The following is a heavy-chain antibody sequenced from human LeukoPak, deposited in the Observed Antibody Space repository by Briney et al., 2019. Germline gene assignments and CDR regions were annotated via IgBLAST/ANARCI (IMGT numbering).Heavy chain of an antibody. CDR3: ARDSFYFGSGTFGWFDP. CDR1: GGSISFWY. J-gene: IGHJ5*02. V-gene: IGHV4-4*07. D-gene: IGHD3-10*01. CDR2: MYVNGST. Sequence: PSETLSLTCSVAGGSISFWYWSWIRQPAGKGLEWIGHMYVNGSTNYNPSLKSRGTLSIEKSKNQFSLKLNSVTAADTAVYYCARDSFYFGSGTFGWFDPWGQGTRVTVSS.